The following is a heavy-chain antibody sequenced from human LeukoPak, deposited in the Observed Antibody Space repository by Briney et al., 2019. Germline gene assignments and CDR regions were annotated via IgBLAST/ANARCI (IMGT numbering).Heavy chain of an antibody. CDR2: MNPNSGNT. D-gene: IGHD1-26*01. V-gene: IGHV1-8*01. Sequence: ASVKVSCKAPGYTFTSYDINWVRQATGQGLEWMGSMNPNSGNTGYAQKFQGRVTMTRNTSISTAYMELSSLRSEDTAVYYCARGRYSGSYYSTNNWFGPWGQGTLVTVSS. CDR1: GYTFTSYD. CDR3: ARGRYSGSYYSTNNWFGP. J-gene: IGHJ5*02.